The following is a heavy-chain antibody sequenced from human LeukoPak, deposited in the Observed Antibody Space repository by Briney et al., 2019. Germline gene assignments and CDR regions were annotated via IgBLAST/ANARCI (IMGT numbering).Heavy chain of an antibody. CDR3: ARVLKGRAPFDY. J-gene: IGHJ4*02. V-gene: IGHV4-39*07. CDR2: INHRGST. Sequence: SETLSLTCSVSGGSITGDNYYWGWIRQSPGKGLEWIGEINHRGSTNYNPSLKRRVTISVDTSKNQFSLKLSSVTAADTAVYYCARVLKGRAPFDYWGQGTLVTVSS. CDR1: GGSITGDNYY.